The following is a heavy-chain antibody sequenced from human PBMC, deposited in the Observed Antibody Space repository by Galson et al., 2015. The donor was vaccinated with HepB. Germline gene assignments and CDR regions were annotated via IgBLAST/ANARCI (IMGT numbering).Heavy chain of an antibody. CDR1: GGTFSSYA. CDR2: IIPIFGTA. Sequence: SCKASGGTFSSYAISWVRQAPGQGLEWMGGIIPIFGTANYAQKFQGRVTITADESTSTAYMELSSLRSEDTAVYYCARDRQGGGGYCTNGVCYTLDYWGQGTLVTVSS. D-gene: IGHD2-8*01. V-gene: IGHV1-69*01. CDR3: ARDRQGGGGYCTNGVCYTLDY. J-gene: IGHJ4*02.